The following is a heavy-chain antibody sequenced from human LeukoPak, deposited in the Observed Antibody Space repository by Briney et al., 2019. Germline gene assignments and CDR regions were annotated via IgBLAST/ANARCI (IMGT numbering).Heavy chain of an antibody. CDR2: IWNDGSYK. CDR3: AKVVPYTAYTGTGLDF. J-gene: IGHJ4*02. D-gene: IGHD6-13*01. Sequence: GGSLRLSCAASGFPFFNYCMHWVRQAPGKGLDWVAVIWNDGSYKYYADPVKGRFTISRDNPKNTLYLQMNSLSAEDTAIYYCAKVVPYTAYTGTGLDFWAEGTLVTVSS. CDR1: GFPFFNYC. V-gene: IGHV3-33*03.